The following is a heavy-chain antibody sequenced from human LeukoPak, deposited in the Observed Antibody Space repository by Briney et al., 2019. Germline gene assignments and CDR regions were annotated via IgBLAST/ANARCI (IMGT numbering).Heavy chain of an antibody. J-gene: IGHJ4*02. Sequence: SETLSLTCTVSGDSISSSSYYWSWIRQPPGKGLEWIGAIHYSGGTYHNPSLKSRVTLSVDTSKNQFSLKVTSVTAADMATYYCARYSTVTRFDYWGQGILVTVSS. V-gene: IGHV4-39*01. CDR2: IHYSGGT. D-gene: IGHD4-17*01. CDR3: ARYSTVTRFDY. CDR1: GDSISSSSYY.